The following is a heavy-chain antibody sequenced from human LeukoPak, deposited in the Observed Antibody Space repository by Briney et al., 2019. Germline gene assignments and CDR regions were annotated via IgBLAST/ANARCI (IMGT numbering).Heavy chain of an antibody. CDR3: AKSQDGGRRFHFDY. V-gene: IGHV3-23*01. D-gene: IGHD1-26*01. J-gene: IGHJ4*02. CDR2: ISGSSGST. CDR1: GFTFSSYA. Sequence: GGSLRLSCAASGFTFSSYAMSWVRQAPGKGLEWVSVISGSSGSTYSADSVKGRFTISRDNSKNTLYLQMNSLRAEDTAVYFCAKSQDGGRRFHFDYWGQGTLVTVSS.